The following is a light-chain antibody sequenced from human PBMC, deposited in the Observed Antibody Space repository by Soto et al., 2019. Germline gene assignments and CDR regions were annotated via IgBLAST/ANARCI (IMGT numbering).Light chain of an antibody. V-gene: IGKV1-5*01. CDR1: QSISSW. CDR3: QQYNSYSRT. CDR2: DAS. J-gene: IGKJ1*01. Sequence: DIQITQSPSTLSASVGARVTITCRASQSISSWLAWYQQKPGEAPKLLIYDASSLEGGVPSRFSGSGSGTQFTLTISNLQAEDFATYYCQQYNSYSRTFGQGTKVDI.